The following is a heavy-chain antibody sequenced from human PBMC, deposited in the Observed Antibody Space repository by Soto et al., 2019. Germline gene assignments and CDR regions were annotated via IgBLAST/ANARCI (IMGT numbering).Heavy chain of an antibody. D-gene: IGHD3-10*01. V-gene: IGHV5-51*01. Sequence: PGESLKISCKASGYNFANYWIDWVRQRPGEGPEWIVIIHPTYSTTLYSPSVQGHVTISANNSIATAYLPRFSLEASDTAMYYCARRRYYSPDLGPWGQGTQVTAPQ. CDR3: ARRRYYSPDLGP. CDR2: IHPTYSTT. CDR1: GYNFANYW. J-gene: IGHJ5*02.